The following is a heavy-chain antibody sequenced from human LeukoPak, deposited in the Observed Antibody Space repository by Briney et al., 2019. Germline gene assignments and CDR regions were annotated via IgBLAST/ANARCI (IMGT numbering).Heavy chain of an antibody. CDR3: ARESSSRRFVFDV. V-gene: IGHV3-30*15. Sequence: GGSLRLSCAASGLTFRGNLLHWVRQAPGKGLEWVAGSSSDGGEQYYADSVKGRFTFSRDNSKSTLVLQMSSLRPDYTAVYYCARESSSRRFVFDVWGQGTVVTVSS. CDR2: SSSDGGEQ. J-gene: IGHJ3*01. D-gene: IGHD6-13*01. CDR1: GLTFRGNL.